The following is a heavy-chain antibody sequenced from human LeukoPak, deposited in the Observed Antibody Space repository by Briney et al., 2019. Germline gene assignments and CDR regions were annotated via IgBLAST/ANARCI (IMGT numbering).Heavy chain of an antibody. Sequence: GSSVKVSCKASGGTFSSYAISWVRQAPGQGLEWMGGIIPIFGTANYAQKFQGRVTITADKSTSTAYMELSSLRSEDTAVYYCAREMVRGVNYPLRFYYYYYMDVWGKGTTVTVSS. J-gene: IGHJ6*03. CDR2: IIPIFGTA. V-gene: IGHV1-69*06. CDR1: GGTFSSYA. D-gene: IGHD3-10*01. CDR3: AREMVRGVNYPLRFYYYYYMDV.